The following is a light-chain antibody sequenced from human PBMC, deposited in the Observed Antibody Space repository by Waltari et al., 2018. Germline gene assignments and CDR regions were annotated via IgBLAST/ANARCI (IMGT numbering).Light chain of an antibody. CDR3: GTWNSSLSAWV. J-gene: IGLJ2*01. V-gene: IGLV1-51*02. Sequence: QSVLTQPPSVSAAPGQKVTISCSGSSSNIGNNYVSWYQQLPGRAPKLFIYENNKRPSGIPDRFSGSKSGTSATLGITGLQTGDEADYYCGTWNSSLSAWVFGGGTNLTVL. CDR2: ENN. CDR1: SSNIGNNY.